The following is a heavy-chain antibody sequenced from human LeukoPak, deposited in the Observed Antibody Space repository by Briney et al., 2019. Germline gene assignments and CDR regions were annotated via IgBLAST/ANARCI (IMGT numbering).Heavy chain of an antibody. J-gene: IGHJ4*02. CDR3: AKGHNYEVEY. D-gene: IGHD3-22*01. V-gene: IGHV3-30*02. Sequence: PGGSLRLSCAASGFTFRNYGMHWVRQAPGKGLEWVAFIRYDGSEKYYADSVKGRFSFSRDNSKNTLYLQMSSLRAEDTAVYYCAKGHNYEVEYWGQGTLATVSS. CDR1: GFTFRNYG. CDR2: IRYDGSEK.